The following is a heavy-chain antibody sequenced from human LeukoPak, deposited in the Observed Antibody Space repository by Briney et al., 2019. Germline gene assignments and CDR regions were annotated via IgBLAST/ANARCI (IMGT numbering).Heavy chain of an antibody. D-gene: IGHD5-12*01. V-gene: IGHV3-23*01. CDR2: IIGSGDSR. J-gene: IGHJ4*02. CDR1: GFIFSNYA. Sequence: GGSLRLSFAASGFIFSNYAMNWVRQAPGKGLEWVSVIIGSGDSRYYADSVKGRFTISRDRSKNTLYLHMNSLTVEDTAVYYCAKGGYDYVATGYFDYWGQGTLVTVSS. CDR3: AKGGYDYVATGYFDY.